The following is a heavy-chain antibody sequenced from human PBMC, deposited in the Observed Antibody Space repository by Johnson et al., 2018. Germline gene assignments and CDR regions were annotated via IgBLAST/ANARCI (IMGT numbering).Heavy chain of an antibody. CDR2: IRSDGRAT. V-gene: IGHV3-11*01. CDR3: AGEGPYDILTDYDPFVI. D-gene: IGHD3-9*01. J-gene: IGHJ3*02. Sequence: QVQLVESGGALVKPGGSLRLSCAGSGFTLSDYYMSWIRQAPGKGLEWISHIRSDGRATYSADSLKGRFTMSRDPAKNSLYLEMNNLRVEDTAVYYCAGEGPYDILTDYDPFVIWGQGTVVTVSS. CDR1: GFTLSDYY.